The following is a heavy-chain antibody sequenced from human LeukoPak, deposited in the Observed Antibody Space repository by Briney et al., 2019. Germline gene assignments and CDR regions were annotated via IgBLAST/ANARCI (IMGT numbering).Heavy chain of an antibody. Sequence: GGSLRLSCAASGFTFSTYAMSWVRQAPGKGLERVSAIVNSGGSTYYADSVKGRFTISRDNSKNTLYLQMNSLSAEDTAVYYCAKPRRMMVASLHFDCWGQGTLVTVSS. V-gene: IGHV3-23*01. J-gene: IGHJ4*02. CDR3: AKPRRMMVASLHFDC. CDR1: GFTFSTYA. D-gene: IGHD2-15*01. CDR2: IVNSGGST.